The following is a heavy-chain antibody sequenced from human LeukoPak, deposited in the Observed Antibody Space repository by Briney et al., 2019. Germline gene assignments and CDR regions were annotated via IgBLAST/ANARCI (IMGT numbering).Heavy chain of an antibody. CDR3: ARAPNSSGWYYYFDY. CDR2: IYYSGST. J-gene: IGHJ4*02. CDR1: GGSISSSSYY. D-gene: IGHD6-19*01. Sequence: SETLSLTCTVSGGSISSSSYYWGWIRQPPGKGLEWIGSIYYSGSTYYNPSLKSRVTISVDTSKNQFSLKLSSVTAADTAVYYCARAPNSSGWYYYFDYWGQGTLVTVSS. V-gene: IGHV4-39*07.